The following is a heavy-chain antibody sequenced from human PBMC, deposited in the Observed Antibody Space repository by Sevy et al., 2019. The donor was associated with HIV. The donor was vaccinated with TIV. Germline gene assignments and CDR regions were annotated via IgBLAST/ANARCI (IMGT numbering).Heavy chain of an antibody. J-gene: IGHJ5*02. CDR2: ISAYNGNT. V-gene: IGHV1-18*01. CDR1: GYTFTSYG. D-gene: IGHD3-22*01. CDR3: ARDPSWYYYDSSGYPHNWFDP. Sequence: ASVKVSFKASGYTFTSYGISWVRQAPGQGLEWMGWISAYNGNTNYAQKLQGRVTMTTDTSTSTAYMELRSLRSDETAVYYCARDPSWYYYDSSGYPHNWFDPWGQGTLVTVSS.